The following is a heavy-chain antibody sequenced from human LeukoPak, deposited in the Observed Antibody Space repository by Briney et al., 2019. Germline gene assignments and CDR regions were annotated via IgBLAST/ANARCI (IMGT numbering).Heavy chain of an antibody. V-gene: IGHV4-30-4*01. CDR1: GGSISSGDYY. Sequence: QTLSLTCTVSGGSISSGDYYWSWIRQPPGKGLEWIGYIYYSGSTYYNPSLKSRVTISVDTSKNQFSLKLSSVTAADTAVYYCARDIVVVVAATRVSWYFDLWGRGTLVTVSS. D-gene: IGHD2-15*01. CDR2: IYYSGST. J-gene: IGHJ2*01. CDR3: ARDIVVVVAATRVSWYFDL.